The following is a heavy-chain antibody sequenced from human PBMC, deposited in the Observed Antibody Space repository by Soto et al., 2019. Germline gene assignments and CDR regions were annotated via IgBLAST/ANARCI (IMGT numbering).Heavy chain of an antibody. CDR1: GYTFTSYG. Sequence: ASVNVSCKASGYTFTSYGISWVRQAPGQGLEWMGWISAYNGNTNYAQKLQGRVTMTTDTSTSTAYMELRSLRSDDTAVYYCARTRTYYDFWSGIRDYNWFDPRGQGTLVTVSS. V-gene: IGHV1-18*01. CDR3: ARTRTYYDFWSGIRDYNWFDP. D-gene: IGHD3-3*01. CDR2: ISAYNGNT. J-gene: IGHJ5*02.